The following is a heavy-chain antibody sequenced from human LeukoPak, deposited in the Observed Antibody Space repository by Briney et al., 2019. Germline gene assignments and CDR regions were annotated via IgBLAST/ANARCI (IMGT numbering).Heavy chain of an antibody. CDR2: ISAYNGNT. D-gene: IGHD6-6*01. CDR1: GYTFTGYY. J-gene: IGHJ4*02. CDR3: ARAQEYSSSAY. V-gene: IGHV1-18*04. Sequence: GASVKVSCKASGYTFTGYYMHWVRQAPGQGLEWMGWISAYNGNTNYAQKLQGRVTMTTDTSTSTAYMELRSLRSDDTAVYYCARAQEYSSSAYWGQGTLVTVSS.